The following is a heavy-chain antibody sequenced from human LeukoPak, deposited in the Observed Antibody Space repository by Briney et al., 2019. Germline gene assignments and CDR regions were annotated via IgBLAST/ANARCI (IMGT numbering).Heavy chain of an antibody. CDR3: ARDLSR. J-gene: IGHJ4*02. CDR2: IYSGGST. Sequence: GGSLRLSCEGSGFTFSSYAVSWVRQAPGKGLEWVSVIYSGGSTYYADSVKGRFTISRDNSKNTLYLQMNSLRAEDTAVYYCARDLSRWGQGTLVTVSS. V-gene: IGHV3-53*01. D-gene: IGHD2/OR15-2a*01. CDR1: GFTFSSYA.